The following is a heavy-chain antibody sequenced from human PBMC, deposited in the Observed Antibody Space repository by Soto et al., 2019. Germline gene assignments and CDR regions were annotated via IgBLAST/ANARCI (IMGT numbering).Heavy chain of an antibody. V-gene: IGHV4-30-4*01. J-gene: IGHJ5*02. CDR3: ARDQGYSNYPFDP. D-gene: IGHD4-4*01. CDR2: IYYSGST. Sequence: SETLSLICTVSGGSISSGDYYGSWIRQPPGKGLEWIGYIYYSGSTYYNPSLKSRVTISVDTPKNQFSLKLSSVTAADTAVYYCARDQGYSNYPFDPWGQGTLVTVSS. CDR1: GGSISSGDYY.